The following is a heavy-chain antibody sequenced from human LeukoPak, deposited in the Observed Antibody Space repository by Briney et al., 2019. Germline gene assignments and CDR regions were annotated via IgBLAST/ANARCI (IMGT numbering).Heavy chain of an antibody. CDR1: GFTVSSNY. Sequence: GGSLRLSCEASGFTVSSNYMSWVRQPPGKGLEWVSVMYSGGSKYYTDSVKGRFTISRDNSQNTVYLQMNSLRSDDTAVYYCFVGPHPYDSGDWPPNWGQGTLVTVSS. CDR2: MYSGGSK. D-gene: IGHD3-10*01. J-gene: IGHJ4*02. V-gene: IGHV3-66*01. CDR3: FVGPHPYDSGDWPPN.